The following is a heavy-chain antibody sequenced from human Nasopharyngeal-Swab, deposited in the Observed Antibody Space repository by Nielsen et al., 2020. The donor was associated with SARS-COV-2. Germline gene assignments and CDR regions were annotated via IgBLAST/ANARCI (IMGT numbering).Heavy chain of an antibody. J-gene: IGHJ4*02. CDR1: GGSISSGDYY. Sequence: SETLSLTCTVSGGSISSGDYYWSWIRQPPGKGPEWIGYIYYSGSTYYNPSLKSRVTISVDTSKNQFSLKLSSVTAADTAVFYCARERELTFDYWGQGTLVTVSS. V-gene: IGHV4-30-4*01. CDR2: IYYSGST. D-gene: IGHD1-7*01. CDR3: ARERELTFDY.